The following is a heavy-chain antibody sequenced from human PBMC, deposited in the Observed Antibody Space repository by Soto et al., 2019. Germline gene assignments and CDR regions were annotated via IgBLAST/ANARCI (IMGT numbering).Heavy chain of an antibody. V-gene: IGHV4-59*01. Sequence: PSETLSLTCTVSVGSIGSYYWSWIRQPPGKGLEWIGYIYYSGSTNYNPSLKSRVTISVDTSKNQFSLKLSSVTAADTAVYYCARVTVIATLYGMDVWGQGTTVTVSS. D-gene: IGHD4-17*01. CDR3: ARVTVIATLYGMDV. J-gene: IGHJ6*02. CDR1: VGSIGSYY. CDR2: IYYSGST.